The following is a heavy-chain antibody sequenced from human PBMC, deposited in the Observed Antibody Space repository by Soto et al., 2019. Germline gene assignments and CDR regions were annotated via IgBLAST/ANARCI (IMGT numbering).Heavy chain of an antibody. V-gene: IGHV4-39*01. J-gene: IGHJ4*02. Sequence: SETLSLTCTVSGGSISSSSYYWGWIRQPPGKGLEWIGSIYYSGSTYYNPSLKSRVTISVDTSKNQFPLKLSSVTAADTAVYYCARLRLGSSWYYFDYWGQGTLVTVSS. CDR1: GGSISSSSYY. D-gene: IGHD6-13*01. CDR3: ARLRLGSSWYYFDY. CDR2: IYYSGST.